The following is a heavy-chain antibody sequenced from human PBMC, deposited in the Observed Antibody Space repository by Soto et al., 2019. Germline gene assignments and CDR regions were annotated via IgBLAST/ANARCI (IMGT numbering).Heavy chain of an antibody. CDR1: GGSFRDHY. J-gene: IGHJ4*02. D-gene: IGHD4-4*01. V-gene: IGHV4-59*11. CDR2: ISYSGYT. Sequence: SETLSLTCSVSGGSFRDHYWTWIRQPPGKGLEWIGYISYSGYTNYKPSLKSRLTMSVDMSKNQFSLKLNSLTAADTAVYYCARTTEKDGKEGLDYWGQGTLVTVSS. CDR3: ARTTEKDGKEGLDY.